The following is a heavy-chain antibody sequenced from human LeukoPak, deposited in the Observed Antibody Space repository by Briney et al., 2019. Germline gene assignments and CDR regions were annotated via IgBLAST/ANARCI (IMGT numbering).Heavy chain of an antibody. CDR3: ARRGSGWYRGHFDY. D-gene: IGHD6-19*01. Sequence: PGGSLRLSCAASGFTFSGSSIHWVRQASEKGLEWVGLIRTKANTYATAYAASVTGRFTISRDDSKNTSYLQMNSLRPEDTAVYYCARRGSGWYRGHFDYWGQGTLVTVSS. J-gene: IGHJ4*02. V-gene: IGHV3-73*01. CDR1: GFTFSGSS. CDR2: IRTKANTYAT.